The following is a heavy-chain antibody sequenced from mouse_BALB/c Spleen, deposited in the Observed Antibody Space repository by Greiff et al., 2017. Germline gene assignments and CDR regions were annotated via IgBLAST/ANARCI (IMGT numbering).Heavy chain of an antibody. D-gene: IGHD1-2*01. Sequence: EVQLQQSGPGLVKPSQSLSLTCTVTGYSITSDYAWNWIRQFPGNKLEWMGYISYSGSTSYNPSLKSRISITRDTSKNQFFLQLNSVTTEDTATYYCARGDYGYAWFAYWGQGTLVTVSA. CDR2: ISYSGST. J-gene: IGHJ3*01. V-gene: IGHV3-2*02. CDR3: ARGDYGYAWFAY. CDR1: GYSITSDYA.